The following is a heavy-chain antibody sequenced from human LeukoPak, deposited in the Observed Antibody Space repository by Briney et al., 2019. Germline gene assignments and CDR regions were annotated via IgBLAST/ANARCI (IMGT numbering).Heavy chain of an antibody. Sequence: PGGSLRLSCAASGFTFSSYWMTWVRQAPGKGLEWVANIKQDGSEKYYVDSVRGRFTISRDNAKNSLYLQMNSLRAEDTAVYYCAIYVAAAGRGPHYFDYWGQGTLVTVSS. D-gene: IGHD6-13*01. CDR2: IKQDGSEK. CDR1: GFTFSSYW. CDR3: AIYVAAAGRGPHYFDY. V-gene: IGHV3-7*03. J-gene: IGHJ4*02.